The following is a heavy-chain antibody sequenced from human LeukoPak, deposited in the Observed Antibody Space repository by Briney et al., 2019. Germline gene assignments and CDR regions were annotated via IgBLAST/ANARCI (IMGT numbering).Heavy chain of an antibody. V-gene: IGHV3-7*01. CDR3: ARDPVSRDFDWLYYYYGMDV. CDR1: GFTFSSYW. D-gene: IGHD3-9*01. J-gene: IGHJ6*02. Sequence: GGSLRLSCAASGFTFSSYWMSWVRQAPGKGLEWVANIKQDGSEKYYVDSVKGRFTISRDNAKNSLYLQMNSLRAEDTAVYYCARDPVSRDFDWLYYYYGMDVWGQGTTVTVSS. CDR2: IKQDGSEK.